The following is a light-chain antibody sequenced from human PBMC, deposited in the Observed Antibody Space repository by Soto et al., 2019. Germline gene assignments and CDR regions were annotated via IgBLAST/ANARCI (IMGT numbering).Light chain of an antibody. CDR2: RNN. V-gene: IGLV1-47*01. Sequence: QSVLTQPPSASGTPGQRVTISCSGSSSNIGSNYVYWYQQLPGTAPKLLIYRNNQRPSGVPDRFSGSKSGTSASLAIGGRRSEDEADYYCAAWDDSLSGPVFGGGTKLTVL. J-gene: IGLJ2*01. CDR3: AAWDDSLSGPV. CDR1: SSNIGSNY.